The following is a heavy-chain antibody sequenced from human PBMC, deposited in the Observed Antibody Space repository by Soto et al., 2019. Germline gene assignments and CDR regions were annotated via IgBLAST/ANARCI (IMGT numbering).Heavy chain of an antibody. D-gene: IGHD3-3*01. Sequence: ASVKVSCKASGYTLTSYYMHWVRQAPGQGLEWMGIINPSGGSTSYAQKFQGRVTMTRDTSTSTVYMELSSLRSEDTAVYYCARDRVTIFGVVADAFDIWGQGTMVTVSS. V-gene: IGHV1-46*01. CDR2: INPSGGST. J-gene: IGHJ3*02. CDR3: ARDRVTIFGVVADAFDI. CDR1: GYTLTSYY.